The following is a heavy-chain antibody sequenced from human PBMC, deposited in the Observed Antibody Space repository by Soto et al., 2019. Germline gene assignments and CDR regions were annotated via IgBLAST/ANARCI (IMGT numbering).Heavy chain of an antibody. CDR1: GFCFSSYA. Sequence: XVCLRLSCAACGFCFSSYAVTWVRQAPGKGLEWVSSISGSGGTTYYADSVKGRFTISRDNSTNTLYLQMNSLRAEDTAVYYCPKSVEAAAYYYYDGMDGCAQRTTVTVSS. J-gene: IGHJ6*02. V-gene: IGHV3-23*01. CDR2: ISGSGGTT. CDR3: PKSVEAAAYYYYDGMDG. D-gene: IGHD6-13*01.